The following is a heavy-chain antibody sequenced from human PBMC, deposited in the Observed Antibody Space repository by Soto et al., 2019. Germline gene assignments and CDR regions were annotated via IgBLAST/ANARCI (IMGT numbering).Heavy chain of an antibody. CDR3: ARNLSRYPFDY. Sequence: QVQLVESGGGVVQPGRSLRLSCAASGFTFSSYGMHWVRQAPGKGLEWVAVIWYDGSNKYYADSVKGRFTISRDNSKNTLYLQMNCQRAEDTARYYCARNLSRYPFDYWGQGTLVTVSS. D-gene: IGHD3-9*01. V-gene: IGHV3-33*01. CDR1: GFTFSSYG. CDR2: IWYDGSNK. J-gene: IGHJ4*02.